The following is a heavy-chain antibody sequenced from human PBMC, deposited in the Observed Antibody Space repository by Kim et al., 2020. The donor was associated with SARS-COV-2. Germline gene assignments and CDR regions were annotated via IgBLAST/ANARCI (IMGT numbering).Heavy chain of an antibody. CDR1: GGSFSGYY. D-gene: IGHD4-17*01. V-gene: IGHV4-34*01. Sequence: SETLSLTCAVYGGSFSGYYWSWFPQPPGKGLDWIGEINHSGSTNYNPSLKSRVTISVDTSKNQFSLHLSSVTAADTAVYYCSRVNTVESPYFDYWGQGTLVTVSS. J-gene: IGHJ4*02. CDR3: SRVNTVESPYFDY. CDR2: INHSGST.